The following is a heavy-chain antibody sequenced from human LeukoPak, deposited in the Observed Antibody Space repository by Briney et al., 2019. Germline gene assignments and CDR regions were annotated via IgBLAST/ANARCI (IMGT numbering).Heavy chain of an antibody. J-gene: IGHJ4*02. V-gene: IGHV3-23*01. CDR3: AKGPQLGTGYHPDY. D-gene: IGHD2-8*02. Sequence: GGSLRLSCAASGFTINNNAMTWVRQAPGKGLEWISTITGSDDSTYYVNSVKGRFTISRDKSKSTLYLQMKGLRAEDTAVYYCAKGPQLGTGYHPDYWGQGTLVTVSS. CDR1: GFTINNNA. CDR2: ITGSDDST.